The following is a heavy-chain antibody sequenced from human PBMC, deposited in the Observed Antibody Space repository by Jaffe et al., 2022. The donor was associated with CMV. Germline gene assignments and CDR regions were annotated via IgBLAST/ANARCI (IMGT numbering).Heavy chain of an antibody. D-gene: IGHD3-22*01. CDR1: GYTFSSYY. CDR2: VTPSDGTT. Sequence: QVQLVQSGAEVKKPGASVEVSCKASGYTFSSYYIQWVRQVPGQGLEWMGRVTPSDGTTTYAENFKGRLSMTRDTSTSTVYMELTGLTSDDTAMYYCARELRAKNYYDIAGFPSGYGMDVWGQGTTVIVSS. V-gene: IGHV1-46*01. CDR3: ARELRAKNYYDIAGFPSGYGMDV. J-gene: IGHJ6*01.